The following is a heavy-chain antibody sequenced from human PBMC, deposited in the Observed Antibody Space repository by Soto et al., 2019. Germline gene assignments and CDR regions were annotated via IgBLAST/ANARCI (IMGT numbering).Heavy chain of an antibody. V-gene: IGHV3-33*01. J-gene: IGHJ4*02. D-gene: IGHD2-15*01. CDR3: ARDLSLAGYCSGGSCYGTIGLLDY. CDR1: GFTFSSYG. CDR2: IWYDGSNK. Sequence: GGSLRLSCAASGFTFSSYGMHWVRQAPGKGLEWVAVIWYDGSNKYYADSVKGRFTISRDNSKNTLYLQMNSLRAEDTAVYYCARDLSLAGYCSGGSCYGTIGLLDYWGQGTLVTVSS.